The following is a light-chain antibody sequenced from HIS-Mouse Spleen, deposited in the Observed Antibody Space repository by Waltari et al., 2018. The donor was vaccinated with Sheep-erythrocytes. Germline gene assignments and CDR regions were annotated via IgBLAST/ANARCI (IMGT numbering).Light chain of an antibody. V-gene: IGKV1-6*01. CDR3: LQDYNYPYT. CDR2: AAY. J-gene: IGKJ2*01. CDR1: QGISSY. Sequence: IQLTQSPSFLSASVGDRVTITCRASQGISSYLAWYQQKQGKAPKLLIYAAYSLQSGVPSRFSGSGSGTDFTLTISSLQPEDFATYYCLQDYNYPYTFGQGTKLEIK.